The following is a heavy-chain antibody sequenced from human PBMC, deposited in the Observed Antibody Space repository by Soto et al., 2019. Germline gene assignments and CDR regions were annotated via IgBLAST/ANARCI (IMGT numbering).Heavy chain of an antibody. D-gene: IGHD2-2*01. CDR1: GGTFSSYT. J-gene: IGHJ4*02. Sequence: ASVKVSCKAFGGTFSSYTISWVRQAPGQGLEWMGRIIPILGIANYAQKFQGRVTITADKSTSTAYMELSSLGSEDTAVYYCARDYGAEWDCSSTSCYGGFDYWGQGTLVTVSS. V-gene: IGHV1-69*04. CDR2: IIPILGIA. CDR3: ARDYGAEWDCSSTSCYGGFDY.